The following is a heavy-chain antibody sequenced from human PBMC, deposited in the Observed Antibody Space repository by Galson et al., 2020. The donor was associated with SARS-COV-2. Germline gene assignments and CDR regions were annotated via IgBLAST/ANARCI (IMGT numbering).Heavy chain of an antibody. CDR1: GYTFTSYA. V-gene: IGHV1-3*01. Sequence: KVSCKASGYTFTSYAMHWVRQAPGQRLEWMGWINAGNGNTKYSQKFQGRVTITRDTSASTAYMELSSLRSEDTAVYYCARVLSADFVVVPAATPDPFDYWGQGTLVTVSS. J-gene: IGHJ4*02. D-gene: IGHD2-2*01. CDR3: ARVLSADFVVVPAATPDPFDY. CDR2: INAGNGNT.